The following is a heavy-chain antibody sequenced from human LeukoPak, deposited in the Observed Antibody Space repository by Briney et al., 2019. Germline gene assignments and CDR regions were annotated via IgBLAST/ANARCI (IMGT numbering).Heavy chain of an antibody. CDR1: GFTFSSYA. J-gene: IGHJ4*02. CDR3: AKRTSNWNYFDY. Sequence: AGGSLRLSCAASGFTFSSYAMSWVRQAPGKGLEWVSAISGSGGSTYYADSVKGRFTISGDNSKNTLYLQMNSLRAEDTAVYYCAKRTSNWNYFDYWGQGTLVTVSS. CDR2: ISGSGGST. V-gene: IGHV3-23*01. D-gene: IGHD1-20*01.